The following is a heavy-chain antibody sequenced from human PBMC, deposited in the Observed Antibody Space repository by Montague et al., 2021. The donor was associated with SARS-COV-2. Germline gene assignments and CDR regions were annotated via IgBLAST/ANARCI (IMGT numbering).Heavy chain of an antibody. Sequence: QSGAEVKKPGESLKISCKAFGYRFSIHWIDWVRQMPGKGLEWMGGINPADSTTAYSPSFQGHVTISVDKSISTAYLQWSSLEASVIAMYYCVRIKDNIWGQGTTVTVSS. CDR2: INPADSTT. CDR3: VRIKDNI. J-gene: IGHJ6*02. CDR1: GYRFSIHW. V-gene: IGHV5-51*01. D-gene: IGHD5-24*01.